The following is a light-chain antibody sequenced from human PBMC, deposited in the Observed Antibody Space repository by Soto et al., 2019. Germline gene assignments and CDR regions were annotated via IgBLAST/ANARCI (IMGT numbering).Light chain of an antibody. CDR2: EVS. V-gene: IGLV2-14*01. J-gene: IGLJ2*01. CDR3: SSYTSSSTRVV. CDR1: SSDVGGYNY. Sequence: QSALTQPASVSGSPGQSITISCTGTSSDVGGYNYVSWYQQRPGKAPKLMIYEVSNRPSGVSNRFSGSKSGNTASLTISGLQGEDEADYYCSSYTSSSTRVVFGGGTQLTVL.